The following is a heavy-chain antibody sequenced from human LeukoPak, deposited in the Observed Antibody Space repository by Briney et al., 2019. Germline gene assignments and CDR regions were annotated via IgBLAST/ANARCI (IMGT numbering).Heavy chain of an antibody. CDR1: GGSISSGDYY. Sequence: SETLSLTCTVSGGSISSGDYYWSWIRQPPGRGLEWIGYIYYSGSTYYNPSLKSRVTISVDTSKNQFSLKLSSVTAADTAVYYCASYCSGGSCYPSDLDYWGQGTLVTVSS. CDR2: IYYSGST. V-gene: IGHV4-30-4*01. J-gene: IGHJ4*02. D-gene: IGHD2-15*01. CDR3: ASYCSGGSCYPSDLDY.